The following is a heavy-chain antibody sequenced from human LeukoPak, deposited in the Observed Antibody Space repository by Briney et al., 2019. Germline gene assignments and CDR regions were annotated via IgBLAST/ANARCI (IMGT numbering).Heavy chain of an antibody. CDR2: MYPNSGNT. CDR3: AKYGYYYDSSGPMDAFDI. D-gene: IGHD3-22*01. J-gene: IGHJ3*02. CDR1: GYTFTSYD. V-gene: IGHV1-8*01. Sequence: ASVKVSCKASGYTFTSYDINWVRQATGQGLEWMGWMYPNSGNTGYAQKFQGRVTMTRNTSISTASMELSSLRAEDTAVYYCAKYGYYYDSSGPMDAFDIWGQGTMVTVSS.